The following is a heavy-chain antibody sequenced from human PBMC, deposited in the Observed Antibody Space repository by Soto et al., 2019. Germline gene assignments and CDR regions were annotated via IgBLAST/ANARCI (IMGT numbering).Heavy chain of an antibody. CDR3: ARVGHNGYDLDFDY. D-gene: IGHD5-12*01. CDR1: GFTFSLYG. Sequence: QVQLFQSGGGVVQPGGSLRLSCAASGFTFSLYGMHWVRQAPGKGLEWVAVIWNDGSEKNYADSVKGRFTLSGDSSKNTLYLEMNSPRVEDTAVYYCARVGHNGYDLDFDYWGQGTLVTVSS. V-gene: IGHV3-33*01. CDR2: IWNDGSEK. J-gene: IGHJ4*02.